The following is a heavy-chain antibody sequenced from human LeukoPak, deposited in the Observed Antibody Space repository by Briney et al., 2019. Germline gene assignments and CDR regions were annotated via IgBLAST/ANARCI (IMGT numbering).Heavy chain of an antibody. D-gene: IGHD3-10*01. J-gene: IGHJ4*02. CDR3: ARVVQNSGTIDY. CDR1: GGSISNYY. V-gene: IGHV4-59*08. Sequence: SETLSLTCTVSGGSISNYYWNWIRQPPGKGLEWIGYIYYTGNTNYNPSLKSRVTISVDTSKNQFSLKLSSVTAADSALYYCARVVQNSGTIDYWGQGTLVTVSS. CDR2: IYYTGNT.